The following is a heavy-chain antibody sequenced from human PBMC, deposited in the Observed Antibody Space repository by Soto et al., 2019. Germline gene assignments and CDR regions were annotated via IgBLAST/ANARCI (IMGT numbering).Heavy chain of an antibody. V-gene: IGHV1-69*13. CDR1: GGTFSSYA. CDR2: IIPIFGTA. J-gene: IGHJ5*02. CDR3: AKVSQYCSSTSCYFYNWFDP. Sequence: GASLKVSCKASGGTFSSYAISWVRQAPGQGLEWMGGIIPIFGTANYAQKFQGRVTITADESTSTAYMELSSLRSEDTAVYYCAKVSQYCSSTSCYFYNWFDPWGQGTLVTVSS. D-gene: IGHD2-2*01.